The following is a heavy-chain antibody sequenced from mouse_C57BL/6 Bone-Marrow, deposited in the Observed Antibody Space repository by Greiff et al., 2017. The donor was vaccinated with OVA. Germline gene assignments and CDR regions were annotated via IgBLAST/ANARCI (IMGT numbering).Heavy chain of an antibody. CDR2: INPSSGYT. V-gene: IGHV1-7*01. CDR1: GYTFTSYW. J-gene: IGHJ2*01. Sequence: VQLHPSGAELAKPGASVKLSCKASGYTFTSYWMHWVKQRPGQGLEWIGYINPSSGYTKYNQKFQDKATLTADKSSSPAYMQLSSLTYEDSAVYCCASLYTCFDYWGQGTTLTVSS. D-gene: IGHD5-1-1*01. CDR3: ASLYTCFDY.